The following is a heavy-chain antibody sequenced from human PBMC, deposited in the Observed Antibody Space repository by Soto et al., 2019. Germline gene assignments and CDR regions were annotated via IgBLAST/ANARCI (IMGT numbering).Heavy chain of an antibody. Sequence: QVQLQESGPGLVKPSETLSLTCTVSSDSIAGENWWSWVRQPPGMGLEWIGEIFHTGGTNYNPSLKSRVTIEVDKSKNQFSLNLISATAADTAVYYCARVFSSGSGWMYYFDFWGQGTLVSVSS. CDR2: IFHTGGT. CDR3: ARVFSSGSGWMYYFDF. CDR1: SDSIAGENW. D-gene: IGHD6-25*01. V-gene: IGHV4-4*02. J-gene: IGHJ4*02.